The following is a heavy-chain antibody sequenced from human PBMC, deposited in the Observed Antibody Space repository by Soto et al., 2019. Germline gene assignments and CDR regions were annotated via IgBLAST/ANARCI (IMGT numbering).Heavy chain of an antibody. J-gene: IGHJ4*02. V-gene: IGHV4-59*01. D-gene: IGHD4-17*01. CDR3: ARDYGENFDY. CDR1: GGSISSYY. Sequence: NPSETLSLTCTVSGGSISSYYWSWIRQPPGKGLEWIGYIYYSGSTNYNPSLKSRVTISVDTSKNQFSLKLSSVTAADTAVYYCARDYGENFDYWGQGTLVTVSS. CDR2: IYYSGST.